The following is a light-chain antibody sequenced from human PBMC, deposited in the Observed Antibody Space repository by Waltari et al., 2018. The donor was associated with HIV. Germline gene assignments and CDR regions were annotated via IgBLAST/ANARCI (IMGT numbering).Light chain of an antibody. CDR1: SSDIGAYDF. V-gene: IGLV2-8*01. Sequence: QSALTQPPSASGSLGQSVTISCTGSSSDIGAYDFVSWFQQHPHSAPKLLLYEVTRRASMFSDRFAGSRAGNTAFLTVAGLQPDDEATYFCSSYGDSLRVLFGGGTNVTVL. CDR2: EVT. CDR3: SSYGDSLRVL. J-gene: IGLJ3*02.